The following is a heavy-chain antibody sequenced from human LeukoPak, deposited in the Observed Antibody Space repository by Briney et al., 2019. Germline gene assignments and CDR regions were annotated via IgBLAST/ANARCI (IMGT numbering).Heavy chain of an antibody. V-gene: IGHV1-46*01. CDR1: GFTFSSYG. Sequence: PGRSLRLSCAASGFTFSSYGMHWVRQAPGQGLEWMGIINPSGGSTSYAQKFQGRVTMTRDTSTSTVYMELSSLRSEDTAVYYCARVPYCSGGSCYNYFDYWGQGTLVTVSS. CDR2: INPSGGST. D-gene: IGHD2-15*01. J-gene: IGHJ4*02. CDR3: ARVPYCSGGSCYNYFDY.